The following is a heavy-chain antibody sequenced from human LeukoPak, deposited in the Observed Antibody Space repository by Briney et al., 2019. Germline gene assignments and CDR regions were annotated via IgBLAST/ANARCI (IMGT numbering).Heavy chain of an antibody. D-gene: IGHD3-3*01. Sequence: PGGSLRLSCAASGFTFSSYAMSWVRQAPGKGLEWVSAISGSGGSTYYADSVKGRFTISRENSKNTLYLKMNSLRAEDTAVYYCAKPPVGRGTIFGVVPFDYWGQGTLVTVSS. J-gene: IGHJ4*02. V-gene: IGHV3-23*01. CDR3: AKPPVGRGTIFGVVPFDY. CDR1: GFTFSSYA. CDR2: ISGSGGST.